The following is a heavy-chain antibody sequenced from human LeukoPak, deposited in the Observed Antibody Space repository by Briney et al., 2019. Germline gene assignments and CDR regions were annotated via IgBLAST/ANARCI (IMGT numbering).Heavy chain of an antibody. CDR3: ARDPYGDYSNAFDI. J-gene: IGHJ3*02. V-gene: IGHV6-1*01. Sequence: SQTLSLTCAISGDSFSSNSVTWNWIRQSPSGGLEWLGRTYYRSTWYNDYAVSVRGRITVNPDTSKNQFSLHLNSVTPEDTAVYYCARDPYGDYSNAFDIWGQGTMVTVSS. D-gene: IGHD4-17*01. CDR1: GDSFSSNSVT. CDR2: TYYRSTWYN.